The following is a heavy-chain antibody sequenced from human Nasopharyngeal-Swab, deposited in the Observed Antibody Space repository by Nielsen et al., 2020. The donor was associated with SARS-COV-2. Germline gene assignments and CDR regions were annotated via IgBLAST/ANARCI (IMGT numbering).Heavy chain of an antibody. CDR2: IIPIFGTA. D-gene: IGHD1-26*01. V-gene: IGHV1-69*13. J-gene: IGHJ6*03. CDR3: AVGATGYYYMDV. CDR1: GCIFCSYA. Sequence: SVSVFCKASGCIFCSYAISWVRQAAGQGLEWMGGIIPIFGTANYAQKFQGRVTITADESTSTAYMELSSLRSEDTAVYYCAVGATGYYYMDVWGKGTTVTSP.